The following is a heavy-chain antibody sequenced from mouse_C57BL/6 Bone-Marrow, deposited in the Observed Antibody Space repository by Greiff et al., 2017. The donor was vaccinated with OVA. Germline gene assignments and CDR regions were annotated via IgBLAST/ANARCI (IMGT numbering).Heavy chain of an antibody. Sequence: LVESGAELARPGASVKLSCKASGYTFTSYGISWVKQRTGQGLEWIGEIYPRSGNTYYNEKFKGKATLTADKSSSTAYMELRSLTSEDSAVYFCARDDGSLDYWGQGTTLTVSS. V-gene: IGHV1-81*01. CDR2: IYPRSGNT. J-gene: IGHJ2*01. D-gene: IGHD2-3*01. CDR1: GYTFTSYG. CDR3: ARDDGSLDY.